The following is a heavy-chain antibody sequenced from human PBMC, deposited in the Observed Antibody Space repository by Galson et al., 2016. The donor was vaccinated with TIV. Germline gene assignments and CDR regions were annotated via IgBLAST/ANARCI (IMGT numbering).Heavy chain of an antibody. V-gene: IGHV6-1*01. CDR1: GDSVSSISAA. D-gene: IGHD3-3*01. CDR3: TRGIQEWLPPQYYYHLDV. Sequence: ISGDSVSSISAAWNWIRQTPSRGLEWLGRTYYRSEWYNDYAVSENSRMTINPATSKNQFTLQVRSVTAEETGVYYCTRGIQEWLPPQYYYHLDVWGKGTTVIVSS. J-gene: IGHJ6*03. CDR2: TYYRSEWYN.